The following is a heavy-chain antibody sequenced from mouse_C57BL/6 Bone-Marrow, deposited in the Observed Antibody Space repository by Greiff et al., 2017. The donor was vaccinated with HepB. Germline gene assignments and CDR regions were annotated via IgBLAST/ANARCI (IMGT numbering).Heavy chain of an antibody. J-gene: IGHJ2*01. CDR2: INPNNGGT. CDR3: ARSGYYGFYFDY. V-gene: IGHV1-26*01. CDR1: GYTFTDYY. D-gene: IGHD1-1*01. Sequence: VQLKQSGPELVKPGASVKISCKASGYTFTDYYMNWVKQSHGKSLEWIGDINPNNGGTSYNQKFKGKATLTVDKSSSTAYMELRSLTSEDSAVYYCARSGYYGFYFDYWGQGTTLTVSS.